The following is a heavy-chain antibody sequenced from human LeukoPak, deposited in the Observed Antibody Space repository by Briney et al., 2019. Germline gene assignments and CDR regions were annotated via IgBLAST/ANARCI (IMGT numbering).Heavy chain of an antibody. CDR1: VFIFSTYG. J-gene: IGHJ4*02. CDR2: IWADGSNT. Sequence: GICLRLSCAASVFIFSTYGMQWVRQAPGKGREGVAVIWADGSNTDYADSVKGRFTISKDNSKDTLYLQMNSLRAEDTAVYYCARSGGGTYFDNWGQGTLVTVSS. V-gene: IGHV3-33*01. D-gene: IGHD2-15*01. CDR3: ARSGGGTYFDN.